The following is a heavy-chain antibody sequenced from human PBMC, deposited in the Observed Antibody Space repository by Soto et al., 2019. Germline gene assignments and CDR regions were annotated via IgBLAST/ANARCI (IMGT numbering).Heavy chain of an antibody. CDR3: ARHPERIAEIGWLDP. CDR2: ISSSSSTI. V-gene: IGHV3-48*01. D-gene: IGHD6-13*01. CDR1: GFTFSSYS. Sequence: EVQLVESGGGLVQPGGSLRLSCAASGFTFSSYSMNWVRQAPGKGLEWVSYISSSSSTIYYADSVKGRFTISRDNAKNSLYLQMNSLRAEDTAVYYCARHPERIAEIGWLDPRGLGTLVTVSS. J-gene: IGHJ5*02.